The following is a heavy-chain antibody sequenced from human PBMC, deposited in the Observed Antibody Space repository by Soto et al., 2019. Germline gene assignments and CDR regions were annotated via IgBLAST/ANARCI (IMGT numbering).Heavy chain of an antibody. CDR1: GFTFSSYS. D-gene: IGHD6-6*01. CDR2: ISSSSSYI. Sequence: EVQLVESGGGLVKPGGSLRLSCEASGFTFSSYSMNWVRQAPGKGLEWVSSISSSSSYIYYAGSVKGRFTISRDNAKNSLYLQMNSLRAEDTAVYYCARVGGQLVPGFDYWGQGTLVTVSS. CDR3: ARVGGQLVPGFDY. V-gene: IGHV3-21*01. J-gene: IGHJ4*02.